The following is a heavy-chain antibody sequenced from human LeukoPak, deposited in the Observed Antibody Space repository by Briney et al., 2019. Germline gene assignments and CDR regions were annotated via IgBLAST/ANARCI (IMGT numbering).Heavy chain of an antibody. V-gene: IGHV1-2*02. CDR2: INPNSGGT. Sequence: GASVKVSCKASGYTFTGYYMHWVRQAPGQGLEWMGWINPNSGGTNYAQKFQGRVTITADESTSTAYMELSSLRPEDTAVYYCARDSPFYCGGDCYSHQPFDYWGQGTLVTVSS. D-gene: IGHD2-21*02. CDR3: ARDSPFYCGGDCYSHQPFDY. CDR1: GYTFTGYY. J-gene: IGHJ4*02.